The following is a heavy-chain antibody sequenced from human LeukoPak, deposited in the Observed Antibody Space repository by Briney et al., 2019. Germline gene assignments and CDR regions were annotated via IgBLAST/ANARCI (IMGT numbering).Heavy chain of an antibody. V-gene: IGHV3-21*01. CDR3: ARADYGDYGVDY. Sequence: GGSLRLSCAASGFIFSGYTMNWVRKAPGKGLEWVSSISSSSSYIYYADSVKGRISISRDNAKNSLFLQMISLRAEDTAVYYCARADYGDYGVDYWGQGTLVTVSS. J-gene: IGHJ4*02. CDR1: GFIFSGYT. CDR2: ISSSSSYI. D-gene: IGHD4-17*01.